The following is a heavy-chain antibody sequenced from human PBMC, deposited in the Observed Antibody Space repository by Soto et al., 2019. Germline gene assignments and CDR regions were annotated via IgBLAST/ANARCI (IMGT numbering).Heavy chain of an antibody. Sequence: GESLKISCQASGYTFDSNWIGWVRQMPGKGLEWMGIIYPGDSETRYSPSFQGQVTISADRSFKTAYLQWRRLQASDTAMYYCARLMESWGEPHYFDSWGQGNAVTVSS. CDR3: ARLMESWGEPHYFDS. D-gene: IGHD3-16*01. V-gene: IGHV5-51*01. J-gene: IGHJ4*02. CDR1: GYTFDSNW. CDR2: IYPGDSET.